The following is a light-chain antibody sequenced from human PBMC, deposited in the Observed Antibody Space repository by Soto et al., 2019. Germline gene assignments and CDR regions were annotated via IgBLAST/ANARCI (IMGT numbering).Light chain of an antibody. Sequence: QSALTQPASVSESPGQSITLSCTGTSSDVGSYNYVSWYQHHPGKAPKLMIYDVSNRPSGVSNRFSGSKSGNTASLSISGLQPEDEADYYCSSYRTSNTRQIVCGTGTKVTVL. CDR1: SSDVGSYNY. CDR3: SSYRTSNTRQIV. CDR2: DVS. V-gene: IGLV2-14*03. J-gene: IGLJ1*01.